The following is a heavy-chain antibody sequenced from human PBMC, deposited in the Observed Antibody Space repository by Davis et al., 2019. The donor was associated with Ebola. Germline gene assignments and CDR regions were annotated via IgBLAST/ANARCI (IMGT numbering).Heavy chain of an antibody. J-gene: IGHJ6*02. CDR1: GFTFGDFA. CDR3: TRDLKQPPPSYHYGMDV. D-gene: IGHD6-13*01. V-gene: IGHV3-49*04. CDR2: IRSKNYGGKT. Sequence: GESLKISCTASGFTFGDFAINWVRQAPGKGLEWVGFIRSKNYGGKTQYGASVKGRVTISRDDSRGIAYLQVNSLKTEDTAVYYCTRDLKQPPPSYHYGMDVWGQGTTVTVSS.